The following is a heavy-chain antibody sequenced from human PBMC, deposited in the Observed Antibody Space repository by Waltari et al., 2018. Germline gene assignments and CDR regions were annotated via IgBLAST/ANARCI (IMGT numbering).Heavy chain of an antibody. CDR1: REALTEHY. CDR2: INPNGGST. V-gene: IGHV1-2*02. D-gene: IGHD2-21*02. J-gene: IGHJ4*02. CDR3: AREYCGGDCRLFDF. Sequence: LVQSGAEVMNPGASVKVSCKVSREALTEHYIHWVRQAPGQGLEWMGWINPNGGSTHYAQRYRGRITMTWDTSMTTSYMGLSGLRSDDTAVYYCAREYCGGDCRLFDFWGQGTLVTVSS.